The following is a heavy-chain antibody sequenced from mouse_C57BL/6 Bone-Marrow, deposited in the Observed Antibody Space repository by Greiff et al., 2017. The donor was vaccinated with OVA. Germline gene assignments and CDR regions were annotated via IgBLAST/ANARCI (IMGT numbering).Heavy chain of an antibody. Sequence: QVQLQQPGAELVMPGASVKLSCKASGYTFTSYWMHWVKQRPGQGLEWIGEIDPSDSYTNYNQKFKGKSTLTVDKSSSTAYMQLSSLTSEDSAVYYCARSDYDYGYAMDYWGQGTSVTVSS. CDR2: IDPSDSYT. J-gene: IGHJ4*01. D-gene: IGHD2-4*01. CDR3: ARSDYDYGYAMDY. V-gene: IGHV1-69*01. CDR1: GYTFTSYW.